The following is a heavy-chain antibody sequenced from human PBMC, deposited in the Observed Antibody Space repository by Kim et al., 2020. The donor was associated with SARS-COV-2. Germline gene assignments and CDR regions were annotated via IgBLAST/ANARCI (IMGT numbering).Heavy chain of an antibody. V-gene: IGHV1-69*10. Sequence: SVKVSCKSSGDTFNSNAINWVRQAPGQGLQWMGGIVPVLGEGRYAPKFQGRLTITADESTSTAYMELNSLTSDDTAVYYCARDPPRDYGTGTNHYFFGMDVWGQGTTVTVSS. D-gene: IGHD3-10*01. CDR3: ARDPPRDYGTGTNHYFFGMDV. J-gene: IGHJ6*02. CDR1: GDTFNSNA. CDR2: IVPVLGEG.